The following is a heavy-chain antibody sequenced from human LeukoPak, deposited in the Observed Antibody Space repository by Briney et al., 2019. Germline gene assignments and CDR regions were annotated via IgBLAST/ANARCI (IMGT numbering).Heavy chain of an antibody. CDR1: GGSFSGYY. D-gene: IGHD6-13*01. J-gene: IGHJ5*02. CDR3: ARGPDFIAAAGTGYNWFDP. Sequence: SETLSLTCAVYGGSFSGYYWSWIRQPPGKGLEWIGEINHSGSTNYNPSLKSRVTISVDTSKNQFSLKLSSVTAADTAVYYCARGPDFIAAAGTGYNWFDPWGQGTLVTVSS. CDR2: INHSGST. V-gene: IGHV4-34*01.